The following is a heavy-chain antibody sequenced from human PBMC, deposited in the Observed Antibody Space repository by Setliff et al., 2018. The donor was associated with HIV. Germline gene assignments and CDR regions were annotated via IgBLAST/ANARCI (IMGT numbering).Heavy chain of an antibody. CDR1: GGSIRSYY. Sequence: PSETLSLTCTVSGGSIRSYYWNWLRQPPGKGLELIGYIYPGGGSINYNPSLKSRLTISVDTSKNQLSLKLRSVTAADTAVYYCATQSFSDTDNYYYAAFDIWGQGTMVPVSS. CDR2: IYPGGGSI. D-gene: IGHD3-22*01. CDR3: ATQSFSDTDNYYYAAFDI. V-gene: IGHV4-4*09. J-gene: IGHJ3*02.